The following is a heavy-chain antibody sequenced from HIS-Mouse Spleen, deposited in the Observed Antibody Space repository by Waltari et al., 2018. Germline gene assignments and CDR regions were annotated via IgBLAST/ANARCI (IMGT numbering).Heavy chain of an antibody. CDR1: GGSISSSSYY. CDR3: AREIPYSSSWYDWYFDL. D-gene: IGHD6-13*01. V-gene: IGHV4-39*07. CDR2: SYYSGSN. J-gene: IGHJ2*01. Sequence: QLQLQESGPGLVKPSETLSLTCTVSGGSISSSSYYWGWIRQPPGKGLEWIGSSYYSGSNYYNPSLKSRVTMSVDTSKNQFSLKLSSVTAADTAVYYCAREIPYSSSWYDWYFDLWGRGTLVTVSS.